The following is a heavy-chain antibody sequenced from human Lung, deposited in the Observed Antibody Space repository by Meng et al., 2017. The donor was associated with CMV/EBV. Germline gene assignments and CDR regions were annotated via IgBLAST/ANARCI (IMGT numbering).Heavy chain of an antibody. J-gene: IGHJ6*02. V-gene: IGHV3-53*01. Sequence: GESLKISCAASGFTVSRNYMNWVRQTPGKGLEWVSDIYSSGSGRTKYADSVKGRFTISRDNSKNTVFLQMNSLRADDTAVYYCVRWGVDTAMADYYYGMDVWGQGTTVTFSS. CDR1: GFTVSRNY. CDR3: VRWGVDTAMADYYYGMDV. CDR2: IYSSGSGRT. D-gene: IGHD5-18*01.